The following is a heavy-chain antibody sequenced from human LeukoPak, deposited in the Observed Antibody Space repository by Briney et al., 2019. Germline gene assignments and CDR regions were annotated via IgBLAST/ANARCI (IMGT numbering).Heavy chain of an antibody. CDR1: GYTFTSYD. Sequence: ASVKVSCKASGYTFTSYDINWVRQATGQGLEWMGWMNTNSGNTGYAQKFQGRVTMTRNTSISTAYMELSSLRSEDTAVYYCASLLVDSSGYYNWGQGTLVTVSS. J-gene: IGHJ4*02. V-gene: IGHV1-8*01. CDR2: MNTNSGNT. D-gene: IGHD3-22*01. CDR3: ASLLVDSSGYYN.